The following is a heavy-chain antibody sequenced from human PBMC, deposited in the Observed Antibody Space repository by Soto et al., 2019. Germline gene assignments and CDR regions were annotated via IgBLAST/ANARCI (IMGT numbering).Heavy chain of an antibody. Sequence: GGSLRLSCAASGFTFSSYGMHWVRQAPGKGLEWVAVISYDGSNKYYADSVKGRFTTCRDNSKNTLSLQMNSLRAEDTAVYYCAEDRVTMVRGVIGPIFGYWVQGTLVTVSS. CDR2: ISYDGSNK. CDR3: AEDRVTMVRGVIGPIFGY. V-gene: IGHV3-30*18. J-gene: IGHJ4*02. D-gene: IGHD3-10*01. CDR1: GFTFSSYG.